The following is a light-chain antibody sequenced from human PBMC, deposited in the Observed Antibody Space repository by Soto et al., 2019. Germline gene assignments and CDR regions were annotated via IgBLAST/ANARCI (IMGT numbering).Light chain of an antibody. CDR1: QSISSW. CDR3: QQANTFPLT. CDR2: DAS. Sequence: MSQSSSTLSASVENRVTITCRASQSISSWLAWYQQKPGKAPKLLIYDASSLQTGVPSRFSGSGSGTDFSLTISSLQPEDFATYYCQQANTFPLTFGQGTRLAI. J-gene: IGKJ5*01. V-gene: IGKV1-12*01.